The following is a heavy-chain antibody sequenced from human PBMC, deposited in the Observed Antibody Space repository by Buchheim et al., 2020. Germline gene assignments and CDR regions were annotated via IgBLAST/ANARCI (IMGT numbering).Heavy chain of an antibody. J-gene: IGHJ6*02. CDR3: ARDDYGDYLGLDYYYGMDV. Sequence: QVQLVESGGGVVQPGRSLRLSCAASGFTFSSYGMHWVRQAPGKGLEWVAVIGYDGSNKYYADSVKGRFTISRDNSKNTLYLQMNSLRAEDTAVYYCARDDYGDYLGLDYYYGMDVWGQGTT. D-gene: IGHD4-17*01. CDR1: GFTFSSYG. V-gene: IGHV3-33*01. CDR2: IGYDGSNK.